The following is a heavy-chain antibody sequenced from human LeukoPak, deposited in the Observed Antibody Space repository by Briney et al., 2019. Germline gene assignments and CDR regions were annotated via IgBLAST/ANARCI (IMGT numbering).Heavy chain of an antibody. D-gene: IGHD2-15*01. Sequence: GGSLRLSCAASGFTFSSYWMHWVRQAPGKGLVWVSRINSDGRSTSYADSVKGRFTISRDNTKNTLYLQMNSLRVEDTAVYYCARDQLYCSGGICYFEYWGRGTLVTVPS. CDR1: GFTFSSYW. J-gene: IGHJ4*02. CDR2: INSDGRST. CDR3: ARDQLYCSGGICYFEY. V-gene: IGHV3-74*01.